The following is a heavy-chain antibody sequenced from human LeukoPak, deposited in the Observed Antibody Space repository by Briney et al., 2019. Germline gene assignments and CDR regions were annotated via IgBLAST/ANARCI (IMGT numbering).Heavy chain of an antibody. CDR3: ARDMGYYDSIWYYFDY. D-gene: IGHD3-22*01. Sequence: GASVKVSCKASGYTFTSYDINWVRQATGQGLEWMGWMNPNSGNTGYAQKFQGRVTMTRNTSISTAYMELSSLRSEDTAVYYCARDMGYYDSIWYYFDYWGQGTLVTVSS. V-gene: IGHV1-8*01. CDR2: MNPNSGNT. J-gene: IGHJ4*02. CDR1: GYTFTSYD.